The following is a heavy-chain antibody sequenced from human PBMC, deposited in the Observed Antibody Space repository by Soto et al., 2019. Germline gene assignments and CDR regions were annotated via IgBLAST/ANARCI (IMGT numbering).Heavy chain of an antibody. D-gene: IGHD3-10*01. V-gene: IGHV1-69*13. J-gene: IGHJ6*02. CDR1: GGTFSSYA. Sequence: SVKVSCKASGGTFSSYAISWVRQAPGQGLEWMGGIIPIFGTANYAQKFQGRVTITADESTSTAYMELSSLRSEDTAVYYCASRADYYGSGSYDPFGYYYYYGMDVWGQGTTVTVSS. CDR3: ASRADYYGSGSYDPFGYYYYYGMDV. CDR2: IIPIFGTA.